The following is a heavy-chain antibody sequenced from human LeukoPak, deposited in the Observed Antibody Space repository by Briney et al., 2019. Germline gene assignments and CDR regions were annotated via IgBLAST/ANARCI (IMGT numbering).Heavy chain of an antibody. CDR3: ARDRADYVGAFDI. CDR2: ISSSGDTI. J-gene: IGHJ3*02. CDR1: GFTFSSYE. D-gene: IGHD4-17*01. Sequence: GGSLRLSCAASGFTFSSYEMNWVRQAPGKGLEWVSYISSSGDTIYYADSVKGRFTNSRDNANNSLYLQMNSLRAEDTAVYYCARDRADYVGAFDIWGQGTMVTVSS. V-gene: IGHV3-48*03.